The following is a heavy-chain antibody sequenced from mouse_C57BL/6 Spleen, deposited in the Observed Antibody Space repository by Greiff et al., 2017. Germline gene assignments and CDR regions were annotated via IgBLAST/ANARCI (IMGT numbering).Heavy chain of an antibody. Sequence: VQLQQSGTVLARPGASVTMSCKTSGYTFPSYWMHWVKQRPGQGLEWIGAIYPGNRDTSYNQKFKGKAKLTAVTSASTAYRELSSLTNEDSAVYYCTRWGGYDGFAYWGQGTLVTVSA. D-gene: IGHD2-2*01. J-gene: IGHJ3*01. CDR2: IYPGNRDT. CDR3: TRWGGYDGFAY. CDR1: GYTFPSYW. V-gene: IGHV1-5*01.